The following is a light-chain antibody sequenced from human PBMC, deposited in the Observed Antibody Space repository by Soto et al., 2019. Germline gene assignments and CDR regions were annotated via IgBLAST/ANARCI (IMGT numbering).Light chain of an antibody. V-gene: IGKV3-11*01. J-gene: IGKJ3*01. Sequence: EIVLTQSPATLSLSPGERATLSCRASQSVSSYLAWYQQKPGQAPRLLIYDASNRATGIPARFSGNGSGTDFTLTISSLEPEDFAVYYCQQRSSWPFTFGPGTKVDIK. CDR2: DAS. CDR3: QQRSSWPFT. CDR1: QSVSSY.